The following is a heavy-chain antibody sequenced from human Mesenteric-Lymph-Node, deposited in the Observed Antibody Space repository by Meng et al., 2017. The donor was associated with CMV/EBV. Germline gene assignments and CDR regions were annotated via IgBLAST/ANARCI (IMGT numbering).Heavy chain of an antibody. CDR2: IIPIFGTP. V-gene: IGHV1-69*06. CDR3: AREGARGPKNPFDY. D-gene: IGHD2-15*01. Sequence: ASGGTFSTYAFSWVRQAPGPGLEWMGGIIPIFGTPNYAQKFQGRVTITADKSTTTAYMELSSLRSEDTAMYYCAREGARGPKNPFDYWGQGTLVTVSS. J-gene: IGHJ4*02. CDR1: GGTFSTYA.